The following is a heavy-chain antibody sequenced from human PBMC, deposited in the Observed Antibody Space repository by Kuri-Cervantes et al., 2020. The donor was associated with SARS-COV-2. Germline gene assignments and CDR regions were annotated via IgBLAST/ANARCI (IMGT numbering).Heavy chain of an antibody. CDR3: GRELLLYYYYMDV. J-gene: IGHJ6*03. CDR1: GFTFSSYS. CDR2: ISSSSSYI. Sequence: SCAASGFTFSSYSMNWVRQAPGKGLEWVSSISSSSSYIYYADSVKGRFTISSDSAKNSLYLQMNSLRAEDTAVYYCGRELLLYYYYMDVWGKGTTVTVSS. V-gene: IGHV3-21*01. D-gene: IGHD2-21*01.